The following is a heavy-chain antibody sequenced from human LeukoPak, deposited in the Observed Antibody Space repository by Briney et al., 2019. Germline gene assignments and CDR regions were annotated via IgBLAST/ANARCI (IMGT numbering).Heavy chain of an antibody. D-gene: IGHD2-15*01. Sequence: GGSLRLSCAASGFTFSSSGMTWVRQAPGKGLEWVSTITGSVVNTYYADSVKGRFTISRDNSKSMLYLQMNSLRAEDTALYYCAKDYTGSSDNWGQGTLVTVPS. V-gene: IGHV3-23*01. J-gene: IGHJ4*02. CDR1: GFTFSSSG. CDR2: ITGSVVNT. CDR3: AKDYTGSSDN.